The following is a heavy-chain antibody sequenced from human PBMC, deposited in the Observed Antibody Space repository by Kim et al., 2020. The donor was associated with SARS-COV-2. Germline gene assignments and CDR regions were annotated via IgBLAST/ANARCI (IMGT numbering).Heavy chain of an antibody. CDR1: GFTFSNYW. D-gene: IGHD6-19*01. V-gene: IGHV3-7*03. CDR3: ARGVRHSSGWHHYYAMDV. Sequence: GGSLRLSCAASGFTFSNYWMTWVRQAPGKGLEWVANINQDGGEQYSVDSVKGRFTISRDNARSSLLLQMNSLRAEDTAVYFCARGVRHSSGWHHYYAMDVWGQGTTVTVSS. J-gene: IGHJ6*02. CDR2: INQDGGEQ.